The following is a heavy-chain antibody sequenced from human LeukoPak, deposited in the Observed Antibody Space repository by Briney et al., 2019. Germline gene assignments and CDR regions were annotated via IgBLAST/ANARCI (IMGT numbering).Heavy chain of an antibody. V-gene: IGHV4-34*01. CDR1: GGSFSGYY. D-gene: IGHD6-6*01. CDR3: ARDGPIAARPARHYGMDV. Sequence: SETLSLTCAVYGGSFSGYYWSWIRQPPGKGLEWIGEINHSGSTNYNPSLKSRVTISVDTSKNQFSLKLSSVTAADTAVYYCARDGPIAARPARHYGMDVWGQGTTVTVSS. CDR2: INHSGST. J-gene: IGHJ6*02.